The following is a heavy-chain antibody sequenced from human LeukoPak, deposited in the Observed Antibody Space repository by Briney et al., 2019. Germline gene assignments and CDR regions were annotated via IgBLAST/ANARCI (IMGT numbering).Heavy chain of an antibody. CDR2: INPSDGGA. D-gene: IGHD4-23*01. J-gene: IGHJ6*02. V-gene: IGHV1-46*01. Sequence: ASVKVSCKASGYTFTTHYIHWVRQAPGQGLEWMGIINPSDGGASYAQKFQGRVTMTRDTSTSTVYMELSSLRSEDTAVYYCARADYGGNPLYYGMDVWGQGTTVTVSS. CDR3: ARADYGGNPLYYGMDV. CDR1: GYTFTTHY.